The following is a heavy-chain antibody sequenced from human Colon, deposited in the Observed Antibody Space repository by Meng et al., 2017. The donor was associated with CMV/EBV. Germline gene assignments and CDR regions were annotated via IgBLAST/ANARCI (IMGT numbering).Heavy chain of an antibody. J-gene: IGHJ4*02. V-gene: IGHV3-23*01. Sequence: ESLKISCVASGFRFSSSAMSWVRQAPGKGLEWVAFISGSGRNTYSAESVKGRFIISRDNSLNTLFLQMNNLRADDTAIYYCAKDWKYDFWSGYFPDYWGQGTLVTVSS. D-gene: IGHD3/OR15-3a*01. CDR1: GFRFSSSA. CDR3: AKDWKYDFWSGYFPDY. CDR2: ISGSGRNT.